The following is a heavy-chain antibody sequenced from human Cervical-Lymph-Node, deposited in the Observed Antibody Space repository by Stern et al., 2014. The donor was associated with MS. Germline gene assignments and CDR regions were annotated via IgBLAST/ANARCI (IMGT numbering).Heavy chain of an antibody. CDR2: IYYSGST. V-gene: IGHV4-39*02. CDR3: ATSGSSYDY. CDR1: GGSISSSSYY. Sequence: QVQLQESGPGLVKPSVTLSLTCTVSGGSISSSSYYWGWIRQPPGKGLEWIGSIYYSGSTYYNPSLKSRVTISAATSKNHFPPKLSSVTAADTAVYYCATSGSSYDYWGQGTLVTVSS. D-gene: IGHD1-26*01. J-gene: IGHJ4*02.